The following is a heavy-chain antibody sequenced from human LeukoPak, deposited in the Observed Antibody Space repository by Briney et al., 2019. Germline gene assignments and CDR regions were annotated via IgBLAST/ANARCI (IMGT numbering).Heavy chain of an antibody. V-gene: IGHV3-23*01. Sequence: GGSLRLSCAASGFTFSSYAMSWVRQAPGKGLEWVSAISGSGGSTYYADSVKGRFTISRDNSKNKLDLQMNSLRAEDTAVYYCARVHYDFWSGYSDYWGQGTLVTVSS. D-gene: IGHD3-3*01. CDR2: ISGSGGST. J-gene: IGHJ4*02. CDR1: GFTFSSYA. CDR3: ARVHYDFWSGYSDY.